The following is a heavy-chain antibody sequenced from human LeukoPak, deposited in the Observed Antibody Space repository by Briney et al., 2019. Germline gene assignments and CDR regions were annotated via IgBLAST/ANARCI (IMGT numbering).Heavy chain of an antibody. J-gene: IGHJ4*02. V-gene: IGHV3-30*03. D-gene: IGHD2/OR15-2a*01. CDR3: AREGPRGNSQFDY. CDR2: ISYDGRNK. CDR1: GFTFSSYG. Sequence: GGSLRLSCAASGFTFSSYGIHWVRQAPGKGLEWVAVISYDGRNKHYADSVKGRLTISRDNSKNTLYLQMNSLRAEDTAVYYCAREGPRGNSQFDYWGQGTLVTVSS.